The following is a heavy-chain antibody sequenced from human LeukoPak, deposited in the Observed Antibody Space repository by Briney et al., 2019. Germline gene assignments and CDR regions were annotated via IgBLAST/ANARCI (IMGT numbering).Heavy chain of an antibody. CDR1: GGSINSGSYY. CDR3: ARYCGGDCYSYYFDY. CDR2: IYTSGST. D-gene: IGHD2-21*02. Sequence: SQTLSLTCTVSGGSINSGSYYWSWNRQPAGKGLEWIGRIYTSGSTNYNPSLKSRVTISVDTPKNQFSLKLSSVTAADTAVYYCARYCGGDCYSYYFDYWRQGTLVTVSS. V-gene: IGHV4-61*02. J-gene: IGHJ4*02.